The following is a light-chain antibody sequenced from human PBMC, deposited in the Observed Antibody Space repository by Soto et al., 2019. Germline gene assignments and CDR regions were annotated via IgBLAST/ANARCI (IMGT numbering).Light chain of an antibody. Sequence: QTVVTQEPSLTVSPGGTVTLTCGLSTGVVTSGQYPYWFQQRPGQAPTTLIYGTSKKHSWTPARFSGSLLGGKAALTLSGAQPEDEADYYCLFAYNCARVFGGGTKLTV. V-gene: IGLV7-46*01. J-gene: IGLJ2*01. CDR2: GTS. CDR1: TGVVTSGQY. CDR3: LFAYNCARV.